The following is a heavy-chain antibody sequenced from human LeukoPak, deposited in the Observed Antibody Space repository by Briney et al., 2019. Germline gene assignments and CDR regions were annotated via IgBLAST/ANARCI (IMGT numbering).Heavy chain of an antibody. D-gene: IGHD1-26*01. J-gene: IGHJ4*02. CDR1: GYTFTSYD. CDR3: ARSQVGATLYFDY. Sequence: ASVKVSCKASGYTFTSYDINWVRQATGQGLEWMGWMNPNSGNTGYAQKFQGRVTMTTDTSTSTAYMELRSLRSDDTAVYYCARSQVGATLYFDYWGQGTLVTVSS. CDR2: MNPNSGNT. V-gene: IGHV1-8*02.